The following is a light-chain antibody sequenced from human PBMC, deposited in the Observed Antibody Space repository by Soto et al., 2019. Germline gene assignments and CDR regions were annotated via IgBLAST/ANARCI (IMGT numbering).Light chain of an antibody. CDR3: QQRSNWPLT. CDR1: QSVRTY. Sequence: ETVLTQSPATLSLSPGERATLSCRASQSVRTYLAWYQQKPGQAPRLLISDASNRATGVPARFSGSGSGTDFTLTISSLQPEDFAVYYCQQRSNWPLTFGGGTKVEVK. V-gene: IGKV3-11*01. J-gene: IGKJ4*01. CDR2: DAS.